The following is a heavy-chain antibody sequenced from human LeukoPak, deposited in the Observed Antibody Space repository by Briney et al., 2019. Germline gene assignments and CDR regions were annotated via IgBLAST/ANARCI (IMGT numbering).Heavy chain of an antibody. CDR1: GFIFSSYG. CDR3: AKDRVTGAYYYYMDV. D-gene: IGHD5-18*01. Sequence: GGSLRLSCATSGFIFSSYGMHWVRQVPGKGLEWVAVITYDAKKNYHVDSVEGRFTISRDNSKNTLYLQMNSLRAEDTAVYYCAKDRVTGAYYYYMDVWGKGTTVTISS. CDR2: ITYDAKKN. V-gene: IGHV3-30*18. J-gene: IGHJ6*03.